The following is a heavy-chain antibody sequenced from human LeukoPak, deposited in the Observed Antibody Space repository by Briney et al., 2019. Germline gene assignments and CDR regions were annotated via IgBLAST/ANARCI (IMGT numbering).Heavy chain of an antibody. V-gene: IGHV4-59*02. D-gene: IGHD4-23*01. CDR3: ARDVGGGSWFDP. J-gene: IGHJ5*02. CDR1: GGSVSNYY. CDR2: IDHSGST. Sequence: SETLSLTCTVSGGSVSNYYWSWIRQPPGKGLEWIGSIDHSGSTYYNPSLKSRVTISVVTSKNQFSLKLSSVTAADTAVYYCARDVGGGSWFDPWGQGTLVTVSS.